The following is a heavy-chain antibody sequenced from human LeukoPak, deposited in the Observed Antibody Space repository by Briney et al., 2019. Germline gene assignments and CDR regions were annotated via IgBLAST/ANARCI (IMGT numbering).Heavy chain of an antibody. CDR3: AKVRDY. CDR1: GYTFSSYA. V-gene: IGHV3-23*01. Sequence: ASVKVSCKASGYTFSSYAMSWVRQAPGKGLEWVSAISGSGGSTYYADSVKGRFTISRDNSKNTLYLQMNSLRAEDTAVYYCAKVRDYWGQGTLVTVSS. CDR2: ISGSGGST. J-gene: IGHJ4*02.